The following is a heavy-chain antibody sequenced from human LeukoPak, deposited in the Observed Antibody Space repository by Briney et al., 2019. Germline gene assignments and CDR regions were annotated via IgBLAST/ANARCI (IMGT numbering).Heavy chain of an antibody. D-gene: IGHD5-18*01. V-gene: IGHV1-24*01. J-gene: IGHJ4*02. CDR1: GYTLTELS. CDR2: FDPEDGET. Sequence: ASVKVSCKVSGYTLTELSMHWVRQAPGEGLEWMGGFDPEDGETIYAQKFQGRVTMTEDTSTDTAYMELSSLRSEDTAVYYCATVGYSYGPNDYWGQGTLVTVSS. CDR3: ATVGYSYGPNDY.